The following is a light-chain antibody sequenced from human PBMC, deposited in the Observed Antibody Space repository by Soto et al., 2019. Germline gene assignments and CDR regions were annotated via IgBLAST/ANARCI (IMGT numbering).Light chain of an antibody. Sequence: DIQMTQSPSTLSASVGDRVTITCRASQSLSSWLAWYQQKPGKAPNLLIYDASSLESVVPSRFSGSGSGTEFTLTISSLQPDDFATYYCQQYNTYVWTFGQGTKVEIK. CDR1: QSLSSW. CDR2: DAS. CDR3: QQYNTYVWT. J-gene: IGKJ1*01. V-gene: IGKV1-5*01.